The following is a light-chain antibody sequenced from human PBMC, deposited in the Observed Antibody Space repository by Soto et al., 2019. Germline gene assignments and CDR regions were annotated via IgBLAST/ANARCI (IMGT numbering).Light chain of an antibody. CDR3: RQRYSLTRT. V-gene: IGKV1-39*01. J-gene: IGKJ1*01. CDR2: KAS. CDR1: QNIIDY. Sequence: DIQVTQSPSSLSASVGDKVTITCRASQNIIDYLTWYQQRPGTPPKLLIYKASNMQSEVPSRYSGSGSGTDFSLIISSLQDDDFATYYCRQRYSLTRTFGQGTRVDI.